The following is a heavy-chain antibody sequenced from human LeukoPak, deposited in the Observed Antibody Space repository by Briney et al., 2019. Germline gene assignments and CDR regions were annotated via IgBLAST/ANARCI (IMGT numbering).Heavy chain of an antibody. V-gene: IGHV5-51*01. CDR1: GYSFTTYW. D-gene: IGHD3-3*01. CDR2: IYPGDSDT. CDR3: ARSSEGTIFGRNAFDI. Sequence: GESLKISCKGSGYSFTTYWIGWVRQMPGKGLEWMGIIYPGDSDTRYSPSFQGQVTISADKSISTAYLQWSSLKASDTAMYYCARSSEGTIFGRNAFDIWGQGTMVTVSS. J-gene: IGHJ3*02.